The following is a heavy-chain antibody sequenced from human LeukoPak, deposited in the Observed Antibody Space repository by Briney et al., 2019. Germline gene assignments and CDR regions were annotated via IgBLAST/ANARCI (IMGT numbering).Heavy chain of an antibody. J-gene: IGHJ4*02. V-gene: IGHV3-48*01. CDR3: ARGGRPDY. CDR2: ISISSSTI. CDR1: GFTFSSYA. D-gene: IGHD3-10*01. Sequence: PGGSLRLSCAASGFTFSSYAMSWVRQAPGKGLEWVSYISISSSTIYYADSVKGRFTISRDNAKSSLYLQMSSLRAEDTAVYYCARGGRPDYWGQGTLVTVSS.